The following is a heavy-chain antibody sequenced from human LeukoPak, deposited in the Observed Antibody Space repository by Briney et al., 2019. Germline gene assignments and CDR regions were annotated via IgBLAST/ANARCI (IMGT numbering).Heavy chain of an antibody. J-gene: IGHJ3*02. CDR3: ARPITMISREAFDI. CDR2: VIPIFGTA. V-gene: IGHV1-69*05. Sequence: SVKVSCKASGGTFSSYAISWVRQAPGQGLEWMGGVIPIFGTANYAQKFQGRVTITTDESTSTAYMELSSLRSEDTAVYYCARPITMISREAFDIWGQGTMVTVSS. D-gene: IGHD3-22*01. CDR1: GGTFSSYA.